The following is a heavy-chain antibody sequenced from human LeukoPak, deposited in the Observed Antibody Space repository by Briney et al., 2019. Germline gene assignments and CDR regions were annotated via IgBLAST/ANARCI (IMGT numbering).Heavy chain of an antibody. J-gene: IGHJ4*02. CDR1: GYTFTSQG. V-gene: IGHV1-18*01. Sequence: ASVKVSCKASGYTFTSQGISWVRQVPGQGLEWMGWISAYNGNTNYAQKVQGRVTMTTDTSTSTAYMELRSLRSDDTAVYYCARAEVGSSWDYFDYWGQGTLVTVSS. D-gene: IGHD6-13*01. CDR3: ARAEVGSSWDYFDY. CDR2: ISAYNGNT.